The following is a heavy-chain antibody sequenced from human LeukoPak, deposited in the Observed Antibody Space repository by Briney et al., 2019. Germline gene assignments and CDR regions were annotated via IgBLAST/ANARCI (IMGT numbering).Heavy chain of an antibody. CDR1: GGYISSSF. J-gene: IGHJ5*02. Sequence: SETLSLTCTVSGGYISSSFWTWIRQAPGKGLELIGFTYDGGRGNYKPSLRSRVDISLDTSNNRYSLRLTSVTAADTGVYYCARLWRPHDYDNWFDRWGQGILVTVSS. CDR2: TYDGGRG. D-gene: IGHD4-17*01. CDR3: ARLWRPHDYDNWFDR. V-gene: IGHV4-59*13.